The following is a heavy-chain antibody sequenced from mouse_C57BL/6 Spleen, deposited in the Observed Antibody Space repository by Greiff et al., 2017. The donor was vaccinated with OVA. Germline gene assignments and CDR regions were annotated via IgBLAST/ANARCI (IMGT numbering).Heavy chain of an antibody. J-gene: IGHJ2*01. V-gene: IGHV5-4*01. CDR3: ARENYGNYGYFDY. D-gene: IGHD2-1*01. CDR2: ISDGGGYT. CDR1: GFTFSSYA. Sequence: EVMLVESGGGLVKPGGSLKLSCAASGFTFSSYAMSWVRQTPEKRLEWVATISDGGGYTYYPDNVKGRFTISRDNAKNNLYLQMSQLKSEDTAMYYCARENYGNYGYFDYWGQGTTLTVSS.